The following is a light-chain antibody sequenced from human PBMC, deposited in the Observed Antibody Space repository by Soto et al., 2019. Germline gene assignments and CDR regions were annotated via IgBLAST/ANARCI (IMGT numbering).Light chain of an antibody. CDR1: QSVSNN. CDR3: HRYNTWPHT. V-gene: IGKV3-15*01. CDR2: ATS. J-gene: IGKJ2*01. Sequence: EIVMTQSPATLSVSPGERATLSCRASQSVSNNLAWYQQKPGQAPRLLIYATSTRAAGSPARFSGSGSETEVTLTISRLQSEDFAVYFWHRYNTWPHTCGQGTELDIK.